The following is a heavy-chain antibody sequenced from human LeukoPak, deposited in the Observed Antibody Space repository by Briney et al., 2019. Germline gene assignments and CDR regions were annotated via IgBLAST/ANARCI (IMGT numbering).Heavy chain of an antibody. CDR1: GYTFTSYY. V-gene: IGHV1-46*01. D-gene: IGHD3-22*01. CDR2: INPSGGST. CDR3: ARDRNPTYHYDSSGYLNYFDY. Sequence: ASVKVSSKASGYTFTSYYMHWVRQAPGQGLEWMGIINPSGGSTSYAQKFQGRVTMTRDTSTSTVYMELSSLRSEDTAVYYCARDRNPTYHYDSSGYLNYFDYWGQGTLVTVSS. J-gene: IGHJ4*02.